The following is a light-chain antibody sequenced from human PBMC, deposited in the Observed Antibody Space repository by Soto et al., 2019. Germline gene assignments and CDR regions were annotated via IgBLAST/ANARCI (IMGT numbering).Light chain of an antibody. Sequence: QSALTQPASVSGSPGQSITISCTGTSSDVGSYNLVSWYQQHPGKAPKLMIYEGSKRPSGVSNRFSGSKSGNTASLTISGLQAEDEADYYCCSYAGSRTFYSVFGTGAKV. V-gene: IGLV2-23*03. J-gene: IGLJ1*01. CDR3: CSYAGSRTFYSV. CDR2: EGS. CDR1: SSDVGSYNL.